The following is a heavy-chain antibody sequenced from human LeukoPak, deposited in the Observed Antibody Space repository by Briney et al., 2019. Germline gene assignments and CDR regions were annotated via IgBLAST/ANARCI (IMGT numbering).Heavy chain of an antibody. CDR2: IIPIFGTA. V-gene: IGHV1-69*13. J-gene: IGHJ4*02. CDR1: GGTFSSYA. CDR3: AREELSGSYFPY. D-gene: IGHD1-26*01. Sequence: SVKVSCKASGGTFSSYAISWVRQAPGQGLEWMGGIIPIFGTANYAQKFQGRVTITADESTSTAYMELSSLRSEDTAVYYCAREELSGSYFPYWGQGTPVTVSS.